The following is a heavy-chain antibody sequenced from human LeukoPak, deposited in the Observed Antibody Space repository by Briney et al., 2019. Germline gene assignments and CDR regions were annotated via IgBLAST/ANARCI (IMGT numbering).Heavy chain of an antibody. CDR3: AGDTHSSSWYDH. V-gene: IGHV3-74*01. Sequence: GGSLRLSCAASGFAFSSYWMHWVRQAPGKGLVWVSRINSDGSSTSYADSVKGRFTLSRDSSRNTLYLQMNDLRVEDTAVYYCAGDTHSSSWYDHWGQGTLVTVSS. D-gene: IGHD6-19*01. CDR1: GFAFSSYW. J-gene: IGHJ5*02. CDR2: INSDGSST.